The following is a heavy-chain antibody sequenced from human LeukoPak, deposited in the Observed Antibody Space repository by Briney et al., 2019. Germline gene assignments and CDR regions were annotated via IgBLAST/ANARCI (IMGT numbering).Heavy chain of an antibody. J-gene: IGHJ4*02. CDR1: GLPFGSYG. Sequence: GGSLRLSCAVSGLPFGSYGMTWVRQAPGKGLGWVSGITGNGVYTYYADSVKGRFTISRDNSKNTPSLQMNRLRAEDTAVYYCAKSYCGGDCGWGPGTLVTVSS. CDR2: ITGNGVYT. V-gene: IGHV3-23*01. D-gene: IGHD2-21*02. CDR3: AKSYCGGDCG.